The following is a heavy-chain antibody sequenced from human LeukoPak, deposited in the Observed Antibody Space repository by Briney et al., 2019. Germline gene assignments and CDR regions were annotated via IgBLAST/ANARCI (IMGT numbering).Heavy chain of an antibody. CDR2: IRYDGSNK. J-gene: IGHJ4*02. CDR1: GFTFSSYG. D-gene: IGHD1-26*01. V-gene: IGHV3-30*02. CDR3: ARFEGSGSYFDY. Sequence: GGSLRLSCAASGFTFSSYGMHWVRQAPGKGLEWVAFIRYDGSNKYYADSVKGRFTISRDNSKNTLYLQMNSLRAEDTAVYYCARFEGSGSYFDYWGQGTLVTVSS.